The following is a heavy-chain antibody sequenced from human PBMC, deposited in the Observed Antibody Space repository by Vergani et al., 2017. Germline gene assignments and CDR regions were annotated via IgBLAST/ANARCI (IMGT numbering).Heavy chain of an antibody. V-gene: IGHV4-61*02. Sequence: QVQLQESGPGLVKPSQTLSLTCTFSGGSISSGSYYWSWLRQPAGKGLEWIGRIYTSGSTNYNPSLKSRVTISVDTSKNQFSLKLSSVTAADTAVYYCARDGWFGADPWGQGTLVTVSS. CDR2: IYTSGST. CDR1: GGSISSGSYY. D-gene: IGHD3-10*01. J-gene: IGHJ5*02. CDR3: ARDGWFGADP.